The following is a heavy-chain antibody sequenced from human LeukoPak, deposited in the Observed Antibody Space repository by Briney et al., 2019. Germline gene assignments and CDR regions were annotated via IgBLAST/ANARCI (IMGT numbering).Heavy chain of an antibody. J-gene: IGHJ6*03. CDR3: ARVPRPNTSRHVLAKPRHSKETYYYTDV. CDR2: INHSGST. V-gene: IGHV4-34*01. D-gene: IGHD2-2*01. Sequence: SETLSLTCAVYGGSFSGYYWSWTRQPPGKGLEWIGEINHSGSTNYNPSLKSRVTISVDTSKNQFSLKLSSVTAADTAVYYCARVPRPNTSRHVLAKPRHSKETYYYTDVWGKGTTVTVSS. CDR1: GGSFSGYY.